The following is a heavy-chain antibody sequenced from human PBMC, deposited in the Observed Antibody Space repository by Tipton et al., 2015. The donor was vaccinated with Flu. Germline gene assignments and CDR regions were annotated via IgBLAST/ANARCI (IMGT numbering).Heavy chain of an antibody. J-gene: IGHJ4*02. CDR1: GFTFRNYG. Sequence: SLRLSCAASGFTFRNYGMHWVRQAPGKGLEWVAVIWSDGSRQYYAESLQGRFTISRDNPKNTLYLQMNSLRAEDTAVYYCTRAVGGYDAFWGQGTLVTVSS. V-gene: IGHV3-33*08. CDR3: TRAVGGYDAF. D-gene: IGHD2-8*02. CDR2: IWSDGSRQ.